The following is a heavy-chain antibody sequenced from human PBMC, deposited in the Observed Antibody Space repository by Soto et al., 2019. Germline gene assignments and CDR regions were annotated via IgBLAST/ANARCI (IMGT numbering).Heavy chain of an antibody. J-gene: IGHJ6*02. CDR1: GYTFTSYS. CDR3: ARDHNFGFILYAMDV. D-gene: IGHD2-15*01. V-gene: IGHV1-46*01. CDR2: INPSSGRT. Sequence: ASVKVSCKASGYTFTSYSMHWVRQAPGQGLEWMGIINPSSGRTSYAQNFQGRVTMTSDASTSIFYMEMSILKSEDTAVYYCARDHNFGFILYAMDVWGQGTPVTVSS.